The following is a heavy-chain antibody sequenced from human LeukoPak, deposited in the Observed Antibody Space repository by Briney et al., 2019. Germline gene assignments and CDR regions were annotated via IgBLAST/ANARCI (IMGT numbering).Heavy chain of an antibody. CDR1: GGTFSSYA. V-gene: IGHV1-69*05. Sequence: SVKVSCKASGGTFSSYAICWVRQAPGQGLEWMGGIIPIFGTANYAQKFQGRVTITTDESTSTAYMELSSLRSEDTAVYYCARDSSSYNWFDPWGQGTLVTVSS. CDR3: ARDSSSYNWFDP. J-gene: IGHJ5*02. D-gene: IGHD6-6*01. CDR2: IIPIFGTA.